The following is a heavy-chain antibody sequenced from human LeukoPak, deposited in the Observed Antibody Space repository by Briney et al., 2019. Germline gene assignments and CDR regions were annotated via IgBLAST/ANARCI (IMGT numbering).Heavy chain of an antibody. D-gene: IGHD6-13*01. CDR1: GFTFSSYA. Sequence: PGRSLRLSCAASGFTFSSYAMHWVRQAPGKGLEWVAVISYDGSNKYYAHSVKGRFTISRENSKNTLYLQMNSLRAEDTAGYYWASRIAAAALYYYGMDVWGQGTTVTVSS. CDR2: ISYDGSNK. J-gene: IGHJ6*02. V-gene: IGHV3-30-3*01. CDR3: ASRIAAAALYYYGMDV.